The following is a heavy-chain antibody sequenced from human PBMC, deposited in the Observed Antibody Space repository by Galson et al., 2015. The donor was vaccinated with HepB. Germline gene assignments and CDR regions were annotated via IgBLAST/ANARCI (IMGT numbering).Heavy chain of an antibody. CDR3: AGAQATTVKYYYYYGMDV. J-gene: IGHJ6*02. CDR1: GGTFSSYA. D-gene: IGHD4-17*01. CDR2: IIPIFGTA. Sequence: SVKVSCKASGGTFSSYAISWVRQAPGQGLEWMGGIIPIFGTANYAQKFQGRVTITADESTSTAYMELSSLRSEDTAVYYCAGAQATTVKYYYYYGMDVWGQGTTVTVSS. V-gene: IGHV1-69*13.